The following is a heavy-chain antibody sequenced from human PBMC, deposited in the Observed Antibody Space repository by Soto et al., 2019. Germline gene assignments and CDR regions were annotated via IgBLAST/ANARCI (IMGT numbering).Heavy chain of an antibody. J-gene: IGHJ4*02. D-gene: IGHD5-18*01. V-gene: IGHV1-69*13. CDR3: ALVRPKHCGYSYGYFDY. Sequence: AVKASFKASGCTFSSYAISWVRQAPGQGLDCMGGIIPIFGTANYAQKFQGRVTITADESTSTAYMELSSLRSEDTAVYYCALVRPKHCGYSYGYFDYWGQGTLVTVSS. CDR1: GCTFSSYA. CDR2: IIPIFGTA.